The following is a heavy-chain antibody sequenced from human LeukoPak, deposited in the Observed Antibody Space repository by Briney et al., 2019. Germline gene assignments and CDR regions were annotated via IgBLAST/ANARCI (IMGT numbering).Heavy chain of an antibody. J-gene: IGHJ4*02. Sequence: PGGSLRLSCAASGFTFSSYAMSWVRQAPGKGLEWVSVISGSGGSTYYADSVKGRFTISRDNSKNTLYLQMNRLRAEDTAVCYCAKGDYGGNLAYFDYWGQGTLVTVSS. D-gene: IGHD4-23*01. V-gene: IGHV3-23*01. CDR1: GFTFSSYA. CDR2: ISGSGGST. CDR3: AKGDYGGNLAYFDY.